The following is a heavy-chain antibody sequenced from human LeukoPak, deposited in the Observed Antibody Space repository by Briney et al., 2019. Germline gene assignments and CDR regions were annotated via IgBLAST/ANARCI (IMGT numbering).Heavy chain of an antibody. Sequence: ASVKVSCKASRYTFTGYYMHWVRQAPGQGLAWMGWINPNSGGTNYAQKLQGRVTMTRDTSISTAYMELSRLRSDDTAVYYCAGVDVVVPAATPYYYYYMDVWGKGTTVTVSS. J-gene: IGHJ6*03. V-gene: IGHV1-2*02. D-gene: IGHD2-2*01. CDR2: INPNSGGT. CDR1: RYTFTGYY. CDR3: AGVDVVVPAATPYYYYYMDV.